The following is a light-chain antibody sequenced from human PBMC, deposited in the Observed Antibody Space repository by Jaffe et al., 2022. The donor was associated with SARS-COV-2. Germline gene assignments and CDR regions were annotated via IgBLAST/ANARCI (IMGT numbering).Light chain of an antibody. Sequence: SYELIQTPSVSVSPGQTASITCSGDKLGDKYACWYQQKPGQSPVLVIYQDRKRPSGIPERFSGSNSGNTATLTVSGTQPMDEADYYCLAWDSNTAVFGGGTRLTVL. J-gene: IGLJ2*01. V-gene: IGLV3-1*01. CDR3: LAWDSNTAV. CDR1: KLGDKY. CDR2: QDR.